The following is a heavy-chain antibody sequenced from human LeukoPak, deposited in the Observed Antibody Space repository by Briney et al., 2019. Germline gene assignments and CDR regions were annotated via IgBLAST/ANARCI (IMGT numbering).Heavy chain of an antibody. J-gene: IGHJ4*02. CDR2: IYKSGST. Sequence: SETLSLTCTVSGVSVNNGHYYWTWVRQPAGKGLEWLARIYKSGSTNYNPSLERRVTISLDTSKNQFSLKLSSVTAADTAVYYCANSPGDTAMVVTDYWGQGTLVTVSS. D-gene: IGHD5-18*01. V-gene: IGHV4-61*10. CDR3: ANSPGDTAMVVTDY. CDR1: GVSVNNGHYY.